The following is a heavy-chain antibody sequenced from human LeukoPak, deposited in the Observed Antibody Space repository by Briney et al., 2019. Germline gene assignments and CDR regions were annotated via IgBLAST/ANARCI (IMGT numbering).Heavy chain of an antibody. CDR3: ARTVVPAASWFDP. CDR2: IIPIFGTA. V-gene: IGHV1-69*05. Sequence: ASVKVSCKASGGTFSSYAISWVRQAPGQGLEWMGGIIPIFGTANYAQKFQGGVTITTDESTSTAYMELSSLRSEDTAVYYCARTVVPAASWFDPWGQGTLVTVSS. CDR1: GGTFSSYA. D-gene: IGHD2-2*01. J-gene: IGHJ5*02.